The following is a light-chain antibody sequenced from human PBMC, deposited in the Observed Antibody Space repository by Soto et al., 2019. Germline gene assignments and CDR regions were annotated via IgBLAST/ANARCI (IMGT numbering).Light chain of an antibody. J-gene: IGKJ4*01. Sequence: EIVMTQSPATLSVSPGERATLSCRASQSVSSNLAWYQQKPGQAPRLLIYGASTRATGIPARFSGSRSGTEFTLTISSLKSEDVAVYYCQQYNDWPRLTFGGGTKVEIK. CDR1: QSVSSN. CDR2: GAS. V-gene: IGKV3-15*01. CDR3: QQYNDWPRLT.